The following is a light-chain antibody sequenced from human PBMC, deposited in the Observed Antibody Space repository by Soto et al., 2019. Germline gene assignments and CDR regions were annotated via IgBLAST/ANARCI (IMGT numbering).Light chain of an antibody. V-gene: IGLV2-8*01. J-gene: IGLJ1*01. CDR2: EVD. CDR1: SSDVGGYDY. CDR3: SSYAGSKIP. Sequence: QSALTQPPSASGSPGQSVTISCTGTSSDVGGYDYVSWYQQHPGKAPKLMIYEVDKRPSGVPDRFSGSKSDNTASLTVSGLQTDDEADYYCSSYAGSKIPFGTGTKVTVL.